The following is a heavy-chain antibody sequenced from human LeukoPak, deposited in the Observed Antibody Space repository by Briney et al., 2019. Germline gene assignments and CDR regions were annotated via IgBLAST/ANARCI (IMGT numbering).Heavy chain of an antibody. CDR2: IIPIFGTA. Sequence: ASVKVSCKASGGTFSSYAISWVRQAPGQGLEWMGGIIPIFGTANYAQKFQGRVTITTDESTSTAYMELSSLRSEDTAVYYCARDGRGGYDFWNWFDPWGQGTLVTVSS. J-gene: IGHJ5*02. V-gene: IGHV1-69*05. CDR1: GGTFSSYA. CDR3: ARDGRGGYDFWNWFDP. D-gene: IGHD3-3*01.